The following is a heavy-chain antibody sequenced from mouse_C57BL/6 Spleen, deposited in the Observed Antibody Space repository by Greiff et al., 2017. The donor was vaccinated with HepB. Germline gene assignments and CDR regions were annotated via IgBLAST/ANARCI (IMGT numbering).Heavy chain of an antibody. Sequence: EVQLQESGPGLVKPSQSLSLTCSVTGYSITSGYYWNWIRQFPGNKLEWMGYISYDGSNNYNPSLKNRISITRDTSKNQFFLKLNSVTTEDTATYYCARIMVPCYFDYWGQGTTLTVSS. CDR3: ARIMVPCYFDY. D-gene: IGHD2-1*01. V-gene: IGHV3-6*01. CDR1: GYSITSGYY. CDR2: ISYDGSN. J-gene: IGHJ2*01.